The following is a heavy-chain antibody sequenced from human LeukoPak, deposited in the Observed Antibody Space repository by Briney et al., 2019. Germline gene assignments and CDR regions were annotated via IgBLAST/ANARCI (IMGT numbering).Heavy chain of an antibody. CDR1: GYIFTNYY. Sequence: ASVKVSCKASGYIFTNYYLHWVRQALGQGLEWTGIINPSGGSTSYAQKLHGRVTMTRDMSTSTVYMELSSLRSEDTAVYYCARSLGSSSWYDFDYWGQGTLVTVSS. CDR3: ARSLGSSSWYDFDY. V-gene: IGHV1-46*01. J-gene: IGHJ4*02. D-gene: IGHD6-13*01. CDR2: INPSGGST.